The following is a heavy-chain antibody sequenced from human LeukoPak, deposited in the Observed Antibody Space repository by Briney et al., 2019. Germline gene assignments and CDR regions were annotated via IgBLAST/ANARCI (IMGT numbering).Heavy chain of an antibody. CDR1: GGSISSGSYY. CDR3: ARERMVYVDY. CDR2: IYTSGST. J-gene: IGHJ4*02. D-gene: IGHD2-8*01. Sequence: SETLSLTCAVSGGSISSGSYYWSWIRQPAGKGLEWIGRIYTSGSTNYNPSLKSRVTKSVDTSKNQFSLKLSSVTAADTAVYYCARERMVYVDYWGQGTLVTVSS. V-gene: IGHV4-61*02.